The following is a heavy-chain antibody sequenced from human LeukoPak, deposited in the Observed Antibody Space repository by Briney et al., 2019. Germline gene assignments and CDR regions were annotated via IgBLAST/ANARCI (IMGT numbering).Heavy chain of an antibody. CDR2: IYPGDSDT. Sequence: PGESLKISRKGSGYSFTNYWIGRVRQMPGKGLEGMGIIYPGDSDTRHRPPFQAQVPICSDKHISTPYLHWISLHASHTAMFYCARHPLDSSGYLIDYWGQGTLVTVSS. J-gene: IGHJ4*02. V-gene: IGHV5-51*01. CDR1: GYSFTNYW. CDR3: ARHPLDSSGYLIDY. D-gene: IGHD3-22*01.